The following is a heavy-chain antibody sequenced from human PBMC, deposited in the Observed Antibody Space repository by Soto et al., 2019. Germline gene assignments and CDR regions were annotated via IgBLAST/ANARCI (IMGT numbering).Heavy chain of an antibody. CDR1: GGTFSSYA. D-gene: IGHD3-10*01. CDR2: IIPIFGTA. Sequence: ASVKVSCKASGGTFSSYAINWVRQAPGQGLEWMGGIIPIFGTANYAQKFQGRVTITADESTSTAYMELSSLRSEDTAVYYCARSAPDSYYGHGYYFDYWGQGTLVTVSS. J-gene: IGHJ4*02. V-gene: IGHV1-69*13. CDR3: ARSAPDSYYGHGYYFDY.